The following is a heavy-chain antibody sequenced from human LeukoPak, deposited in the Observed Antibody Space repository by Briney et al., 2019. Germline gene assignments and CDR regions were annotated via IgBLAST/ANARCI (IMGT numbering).Heavy chain of an antibody. CDR3: ATLRGASTAVFDS. Sequence: PSETLSLTCTVSGCPINYDYRIWVRQSPGKGLEWVGYIHCSGATNYRPALTGRVTISVDPSKIQFSLNLSSVTAADTALYYGATLRGASTAVFDSWGQGTLVTVSS. V-gene: IGHV4-59*08. D-gene: IGHD2-21*02. CDR1: GCPINYDY. CDR2: IHCSGAT. J-gene: IGHJ4*02.